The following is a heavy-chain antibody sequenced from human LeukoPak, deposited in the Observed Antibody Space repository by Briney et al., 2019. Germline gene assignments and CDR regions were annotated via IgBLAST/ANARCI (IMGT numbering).Heavy chain of an antibody. J-gene: IGHJ6*03. CDR1: GFTFSSYW. CDR2: INSDGSST. D-gene: IGHD3-10*01. V-gene: IGHV3-74*01. CDR3: ARAGGLWFGEFQPIRGYYYYYMDV. Sequence: GGSLRLSCAASGFTFSSYWMHWVRQAPGKGLVWVSRINSDGSSTSYADSVKGRFTISRDNAKNTLYLQMNSLRAEDTAVYYRARAGGLWFGEFQPIRGYYYYYMDVWGKGTTVTVSS.